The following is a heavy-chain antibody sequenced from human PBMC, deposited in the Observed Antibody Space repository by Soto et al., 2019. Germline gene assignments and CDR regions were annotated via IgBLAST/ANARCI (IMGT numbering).Heavy chain of an antibody. CDR2: INHSGGT. J-gene: IGHJ4*02. CDR1: GRSFSGYQ. V-gene: IGHV4-34*01. CDR3: ARGWRAAFDY. D-gene: IGHD6-25*01. Sequence: QVQLQQWGAGLLKPSETLSLTCAVNGRSFSGYQWTWFRQPPGKGLAWIGEINHSGGTNYNASLESRVTISLDTSKNQFSLRLTSVTAADTALYYCARGWRAAFDYWGQGTLVTVS.